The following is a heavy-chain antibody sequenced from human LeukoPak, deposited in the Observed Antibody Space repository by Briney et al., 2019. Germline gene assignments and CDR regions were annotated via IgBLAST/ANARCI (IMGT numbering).Heavy chain of an antibody. CDR3: ARGRRDGYNFNYYYYMDV. J-gene: IGHJ6*03. Sequence: SVKVSCKASGGTFSSYAISWVRQAPGQGLEWMGRIIPILGIANYAQKFQGRVTITADKSTSTAYMELSSLRSEDTAVYYCARGRRDGYNFNYYYYMDVWGKGTTVTVSS. D-gene: IGHD5-24*01. V-gene: IGHV1-69*04. CDR1: GGTFSSYA. CDR2: IIPILGIA.